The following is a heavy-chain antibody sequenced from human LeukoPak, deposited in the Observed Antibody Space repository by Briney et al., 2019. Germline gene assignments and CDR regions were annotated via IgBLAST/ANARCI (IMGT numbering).Heavy chain of an antibody. CDR1: GFTFSSFW. CDR2: ISSDGSTT. V-gene: IGHV3-74*01. CDR3: ARGASGSYLVY. J-gene: IGHJ4*02. Sequence: GGSLRLSCAASGFTFSSFWMHWVRQAPGKGLVWVSRISSDGSTTIYADSVKGRFTISRDNAKNTLFLQMNSLRAEDTAVYYCARGASGSYLVYWGQGTLVTVSS. D-gene: IGHD1-26*01.